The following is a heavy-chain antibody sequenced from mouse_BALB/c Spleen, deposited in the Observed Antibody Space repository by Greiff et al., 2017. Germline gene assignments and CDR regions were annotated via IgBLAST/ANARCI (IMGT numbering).Heavy chain of an antibody. CDR1: GYTFTSYW. D-gene: IGHD1-1*01. CDR3: TRGGYGRGDAMDY. J-gene: IGHJ4*01. Sequence: QVQLQQPGAELVRPGASVKLSCKASGYTFTSYWINWVKQRPGQGLEWIGNIYPSDSYTNYNQKFKDKATLTVDKSSSTAYMQLSSPTSEDSAVYYCTRGGYGRGDAMDYWGQGTSVTVSS. V-gene: IGHV1-69*02. CDR2: IYPSDSYT.